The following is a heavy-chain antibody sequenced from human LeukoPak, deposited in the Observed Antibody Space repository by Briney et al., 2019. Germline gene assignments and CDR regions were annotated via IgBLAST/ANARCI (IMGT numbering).Heavy chain of an antibody. Sequence: AGGSLRLSCAASGFSFDVFAMDWVRQTPGNGLEWVSYISRTSSVILYSESVKGRFTVSRDNAKNSLYLEMNSLRVNDWALYYCARDGINWADYWGQGTLVTVSS. J-gene: IGHJ4*02. D-gene: IGHD3-16*01. CDR2: ISRTSSVI. CDR1: GFSFDVFA. CDR3: ARDGINWADY. V-gene: IGHV3-48*01.